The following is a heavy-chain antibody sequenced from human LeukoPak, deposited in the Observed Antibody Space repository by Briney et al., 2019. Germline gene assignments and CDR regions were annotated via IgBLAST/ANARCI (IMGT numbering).Heavy chain of an antibody. CDR1: GFTFSSYL. CDR2: INSDGSST. D-gene: IGHD4-17*01. V-gene: IGHV3-74*01. CDR3: ARSGDYTYYFDY. J-gene: IGHJ4*02. Sequence: GGSLRLSCAASGFTFSSYLMHWVRQAPGKGLVWVSRINSDGSSTSYADSVKGRFTISRDNAKNTLYLQMNGLRAEDTAVYYCARSGDYTYYFDYWGQGTLVTVSS.